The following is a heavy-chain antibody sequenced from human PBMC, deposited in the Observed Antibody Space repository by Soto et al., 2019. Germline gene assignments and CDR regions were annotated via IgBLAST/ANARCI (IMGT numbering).Heavy chain of an antibody. CDR3: AREVAVAGGGDYLAY. V-gene: IGHV1-18*01. J-gene: IGHJ4*02. CDR1: GYTFSNFD. Sequence: QVQLVQSGAEVGKPGASVRVSCRASGYTFSNFDISWVRQAPGQGPEWMGWISTYIGDTNYAQKFQDRVTLTTDTSTSTAYMELRSLGSDDTAVDFCAREVAVAGGGDYLAYWGPGTLVTVSS. D-gene: IGHD6-19*01. CDR2: ISTYIGDT.